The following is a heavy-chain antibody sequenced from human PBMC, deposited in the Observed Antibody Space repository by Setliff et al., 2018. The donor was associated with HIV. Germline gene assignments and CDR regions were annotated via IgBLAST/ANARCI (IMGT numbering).Heavy chain of an antibody. Sequence: SETLSLTCTVSSDSIRFYYWTWIRQPPGKGLEWIGNVYYTGSTNYNPSLKSRITISIDTSKNQFSLKLSSVTAADTAVYYCARSSSSWSGWFDPWGQGTLVTV. CDR2: VYYTGST. D-gene: IGHD6-13*01. J-gene: IGHJ5*02. CDR1: SDSIRFYY. V-gene: IGHV4-59*08. CDR3: ARSSSSWSGWFDP.